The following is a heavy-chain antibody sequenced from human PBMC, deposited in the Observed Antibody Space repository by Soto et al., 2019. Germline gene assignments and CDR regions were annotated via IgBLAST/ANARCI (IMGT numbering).Heavy chain of an antibody. V-gene: IGHV4-34*01. J-gene: IGHJ5*02. CDR2: INRSGST. CDR1: GGSFSGYY. D-gene: IGHD6-13*01. CDR3: ARGGRSSSWYSPNWFDP. Sequence: QVQLQQWGAGLLKPSETLSLTCAVYGGSFSGYYWSWIRQPPGKGLEWIGEINRSGSTNYNPSLKSRVTISVDTSKNQFSLKLSSGTAADTAVYYCARGGRSSSWYSPNWFDPWGQGTLVTVSS.